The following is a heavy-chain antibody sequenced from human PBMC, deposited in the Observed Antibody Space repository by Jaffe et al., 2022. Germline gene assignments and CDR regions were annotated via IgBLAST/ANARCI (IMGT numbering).Heavy chain of an antibody. CDR1: GFTFDDYA. V-gene: IGHV3-43D*04. CDR2: ISWDGGST. Sequence: EVQLVESGGVVVQPGGSLRLSCAASGFTFDDYAMHWVRQAPGKGLEWVSLISWDGGSTYYADSVKGRFTISRDNSKNSLYLQMNSLRAEDTALYYCAKDIRDLITSQNIVIGIDYWGQGTLVTVSS. J-gene: IGHJ4*02. CDR3: AKDIRDLITSQNIVIGIDY. D-gene: IGHD3-16*02.